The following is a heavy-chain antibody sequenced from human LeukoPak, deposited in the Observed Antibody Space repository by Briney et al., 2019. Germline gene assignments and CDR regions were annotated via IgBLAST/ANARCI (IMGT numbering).Heavy chain of an antibody. V-gene: IGHV4-34*01. J-gene: IGHJ5*02. CDR2: INHSGST. CDR3: ARPGSGSPNWFDP. D-gene: IGHD3-10*01. Sequence: SETLSLTCAVYGGSFSGYYWSWIRQPPGKGLEWIGEINHSGSTNYNPSLKSRVTISVDTSKNQFSLKLSSVTAADTAVYYCARPGSGSPNWFDPWGQGTLVTVSS. CDR1: GGSFSGYY.